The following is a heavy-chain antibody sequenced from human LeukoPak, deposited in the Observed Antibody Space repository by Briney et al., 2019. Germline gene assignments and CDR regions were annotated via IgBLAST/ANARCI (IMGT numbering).Heavy chain of an antibody. V-gene: IGHV4-34*01. D-gene: IGHD6-13*01. CDR2: INHSGST. CDR1: GGSFSGYY. Sequence: PSETLSLTCAVYGGSFSGYYWSWIRQPPGKGLEWFGEINHSGSTNYNPSLKSRVTISVDTSKNQFSLKLSSVTAADTAVYYCAREVAAAGTRYFDYWGQGTLVTVSS. CDR3: AREVAAAGTRYFDY. J-gene: IGHJ4*02.